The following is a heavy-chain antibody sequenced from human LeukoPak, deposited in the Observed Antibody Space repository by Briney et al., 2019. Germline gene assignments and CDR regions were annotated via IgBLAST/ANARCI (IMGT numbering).Heavy chain of an antibody. J-gene: IGHJ4*02. V-gene: IGHV3-7*01. CDR3: AREEYDSSGPGFDY. Sequence: GGSLRLSCAASGFTFSSYWMSWVRQAPGKGLEWVANIKQDGSEKYYVDSVKGRFTISRDNAKNSLYLQMNSLRAEDTAVYYCAREEYDSSGPGFDYWGQGTLVTVSS. CDR1: GFTFSSYW. CDR2: IKQDGSEK. D-gene: IGHD3-22*01.